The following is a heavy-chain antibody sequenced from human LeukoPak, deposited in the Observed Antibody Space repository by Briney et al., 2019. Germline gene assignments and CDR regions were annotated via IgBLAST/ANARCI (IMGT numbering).Heavy chain of an antibody. D-gene: IGHD1-1*01. CDR1: GYSFTNYY. CDR2: IIPIFGTA. J-gene: IGHJ4*02. Sequence: SVKVSCKTSGYSFTNYYMHWVRQAPGQGLEWMGGIIPIFGTANYAQKFQGRVTITADESTSTAYMELSSLRSEDTAVYYCARDSPGYPTAEAGQGTFDYWGQGTLVTVSS. V-gene: IGHV1-69*13. CDR3: ARDSPGYPTAEAGQGTFDY.